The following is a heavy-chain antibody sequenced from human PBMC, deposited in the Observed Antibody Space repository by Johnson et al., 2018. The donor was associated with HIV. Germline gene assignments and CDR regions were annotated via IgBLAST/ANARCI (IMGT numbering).Heavy chain of an antibody. J-gene: IGHJ3*02. CDR2: IGPTGDT. V-gene: IGHV3-13*01. Sequence: VPLVESGGGVVRPGGSLRLSCEASGFTFSSYGMHWVRQATGKGLEWVSAIGPTGDTYYPGSVKGRFTISRDNYKNTPYLQMNSLRAEDTAVYYCARDRPYYYGSGDAFDIWGQGTMVTVSS. CDR3: ARDRPYYYGSGDAFDI. D-gene: IGHD3-10*01. CDR1: GFTFSSYG.